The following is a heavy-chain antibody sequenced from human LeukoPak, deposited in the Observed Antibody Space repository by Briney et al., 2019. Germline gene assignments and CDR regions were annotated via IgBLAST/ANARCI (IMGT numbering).Heavy chain of an antibody. D-gene: IGHD3-22*01. CDR2: ITDSGSTI. J-gene: IGHJ3*02. CDR3: ARSFYYTSSGYYSDAFDI. V-gene: IGHV3-48*03. CDR1: GFTFSSYE. Sequence: GGSLRLSCAASGFTFSSYEMNWVRQAPGKGLEWLAHITDSGSTISYADSVKGRFTISRDNTKNSLSLQMNSLRAEDTAVYYCARSFYYTSSGYYSDAFDIWGHGTVVTVSS.